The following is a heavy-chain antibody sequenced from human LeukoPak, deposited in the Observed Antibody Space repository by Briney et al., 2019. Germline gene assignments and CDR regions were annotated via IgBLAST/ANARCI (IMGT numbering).Heavy chain of an antibody. CDR3: ARLWDSSSSLDY. CDR1: GGSISIYY. Sequence: PSETLSLTCTVSGGSISIYYWTYIPQPPGKALGLEWNGYIYYSGGTNYNPSLKSRVTISIDTSKNQVSLKLSSVTAADTAVYYCARLWDSSSSLDYWGQGTLVTVSS. J-gene: IGHJ4*02. CDR2: IYYSGGT. D-gene: IGHD6-6*01. V-gene: IGHV4-59*08.